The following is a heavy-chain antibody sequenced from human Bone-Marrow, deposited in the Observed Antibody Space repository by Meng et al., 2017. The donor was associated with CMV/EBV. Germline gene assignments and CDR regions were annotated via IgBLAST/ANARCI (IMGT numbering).Heavy chain of an antibody. CDR3: VRSTIFGGVIWDY. CDR2: ISSSSTK. Sequence: GESLKISCVASGFTFSSYSMNWVRQTPGKGLEWVSYISSSSTKNYADSVKGRFTVSRDDAKNSLYLHMNSLTVEDTAMYYCVRSTIFGGVIWDYWGQGSPVTVSS. V-gene: IGHV3-48*04. J-gene: IGHJ4*02. CDR1: GFTFSSYS. D-gene: IGHD3-3*01.